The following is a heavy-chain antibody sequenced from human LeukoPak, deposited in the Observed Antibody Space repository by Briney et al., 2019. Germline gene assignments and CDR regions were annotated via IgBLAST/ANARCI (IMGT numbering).Heavy chain of an antibody. CDR2: IYISGST. V-gene: IGHV4-4*09. CDR3: ARRDSSGKFDY. Sequence: PSETLSLTCTVSAGSLSNYYWSWIRQPPGKGLEWIGDIYISGSTNYNPSLKSRVTISVDTSKNQFSLKLSSVTAADTAVYYCARRDSSGKFDYWGQETLVTVSS. D-gene: IGHD3-22*01. J-gene: IGHJ4*02. CDR1: AGSLSNYY.